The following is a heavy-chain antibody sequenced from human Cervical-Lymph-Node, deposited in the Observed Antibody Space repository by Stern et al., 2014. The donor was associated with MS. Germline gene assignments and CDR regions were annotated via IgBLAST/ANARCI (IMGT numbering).Heavy chain of an antibody. CDR1: GYTFTNYG. Sequence: VQLEESGAEVKKPGASVKVSCKASGYTFTNYGLSWVRQAPGQGFEWMGWISAYNGNTNCAQKLQGRVTMTTDTSTSTAYMELRSLRSDDTAVYYCARDRLPLGELSLPGDYWGQGTLVTVSS. CDR2: ISAYNGNT. J-gene: IGHJ4*02. CDR3: ARDRLPLGELSLPGDY. D-gene: IGHD3-16*02. V-gene: IGHV1-18*01.